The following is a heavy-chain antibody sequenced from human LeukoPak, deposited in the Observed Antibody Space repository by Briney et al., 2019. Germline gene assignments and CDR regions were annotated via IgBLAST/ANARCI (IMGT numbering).Heavy chain of an antibody. CDR2: IIPILGIA. D-gene: IGHD3-22*01. V-gene: IGHV1-69*04. Sequence: SVKVSCKASGGTFSSYAISWVRQAPGQGLEWMGRIIPILGIANYAQKFQGRVTITADESTSTAYMELSSLRSEDTAVYYCARDREPYYDSSGSEYYFDYWGQGTLVTVSS. CDR3: ARDREPYYDSSGSEYYFDY. CDR1: GGTFSSYA. J-gene: IGHJ4*02.